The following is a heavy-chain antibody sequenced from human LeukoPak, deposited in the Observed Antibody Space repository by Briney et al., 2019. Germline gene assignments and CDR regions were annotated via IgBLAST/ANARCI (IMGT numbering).Heavy chain of an antibody. CDR1: GSTF. J-gene: IGHJ3*02. V-gene: IGHV1-18*01. CDR3: ARGSDIDAFDI. D-gene: IGHD2-15*01. CDR2: ISSYNGNT. Sequence: ASVKVSCKASGSTFISWVRQAPGQGLEWMGWISSYNGNTQYAQKFQDRVTITTDTSTNTAYMELRSLRSDDTAVYYCARGSDIDAFDIWGQGTMVTVSS.